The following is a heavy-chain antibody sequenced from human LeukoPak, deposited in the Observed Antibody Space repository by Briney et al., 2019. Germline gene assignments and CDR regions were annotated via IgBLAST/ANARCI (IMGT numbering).Heavy chain of an antibody. CDR1: GGTFSSYA. CDR2: IIPIFGTA. J-gene: IGHJ4*02. V-gene: IGHV1-69*06. CDR3: ARGGYYDSSGYYYIDY. D-gene: IGHD3-22*01. Sequence: SVKVSCKASGGTFSSYAIRWVRQAPGQGLEWMGGIIPIFGTANYAQKFQGRVTITADKSTSTAYMELSSLRSEDTAVYYCARGGYYDSSGYYYIDYWGQGTLVTVSS.